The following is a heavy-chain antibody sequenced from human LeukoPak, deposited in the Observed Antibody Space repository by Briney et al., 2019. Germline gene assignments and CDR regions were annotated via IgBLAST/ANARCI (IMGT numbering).Heavy chain of an antibody. J-gene: IGHJ4*02. CDR2: INHSGST. CDR1: GGSFSGYC. Sequence: SETLSLTCAVYGGSFSGYCWSWIRQPPGKGLEWFGEINHSGSTNYNPSLKSRVTISVDKSKNQFSLKLSSVTAADTAVYYCARVSYYDSSGNRGAFDYWGQGTLVTVSS. V-gene: IGHV4-34*01. CDR3: ARVSYYDSSGNRGAFDY. D-gene: IGHD3-22*01.